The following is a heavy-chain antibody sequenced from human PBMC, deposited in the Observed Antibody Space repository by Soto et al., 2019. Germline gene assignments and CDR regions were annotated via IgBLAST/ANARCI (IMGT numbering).Heavy chain of an antibody. CDR1: GGSISSGAYS. Sequence: SETLSLTCTVSGGSISSGAYSWSWIRLPPGKRLEWIGYIYHRGTSHYNPSLKSRVTMSVDRSRNQFSLNLRSVTAADTAVYYCARTLDLGGSAGTNWFDPWGQGTLVTVSS. D-gene: IGHD2-15*01. CDR2: IYHRGTS. J-gene: IGHJ5*02. CDR3: ARTLDLGGSAGTNWFDP. V-gene: IGHV4-30-2*01.